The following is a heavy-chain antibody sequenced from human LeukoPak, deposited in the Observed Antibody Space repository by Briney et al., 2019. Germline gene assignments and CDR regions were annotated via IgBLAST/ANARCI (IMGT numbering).Heavy chain of an antibody. CDR2: INHSGST. J-gene: IGHJ4*02. D-gene: IGHD1/OR15-1a*01. Sequence: PSETLSLTCVVYGGSLSGYYWSWIRQPPGKGLEWIGEINHSGSTNYNPSLKSRVTISVDTSKNQFSLKLSSVTAADTAVYYCARAYQPDTGTIDYWGQGTLVTVSS. CDR3: ARAYQPDTGTIDY. CDR1: GGSLSGYY. V-gene: IGHV4-34*01.